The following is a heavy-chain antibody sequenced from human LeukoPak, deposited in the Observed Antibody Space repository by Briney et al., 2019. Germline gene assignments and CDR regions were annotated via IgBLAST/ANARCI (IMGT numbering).Heavy chain of an antibody. D-gene: IGHD3-22*01. J-gene: IGHJ4*02. CDR2: IYTSGST. Sequence: SQTLSLTCTVSGGSISSGSYYWSWIRQPAGKGLEWIGRIYTSGSTNYNPSLKSRVTISVDTSKNQFSLKLSSVTAADTAVYYCARPSFDSSGYYYYFDYWGQGTLVTVSS. V-gene: IGHV4-61*02. CDR3: ARPSFDSSGYYYYFDY. CDR1: GGSISSGSYY.